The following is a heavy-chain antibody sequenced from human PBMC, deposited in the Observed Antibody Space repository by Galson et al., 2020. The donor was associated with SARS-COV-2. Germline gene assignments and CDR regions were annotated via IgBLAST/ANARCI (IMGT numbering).Heavy chain of an antibody. J-gene: IGHJ3*02. V-gene: IGHV1-2*04. CDR1: GYTFTGYY. CDR3: ARDNDHDAFDI. Sequence: ASVKVSCKASGYTFTGYYMHWVRQAPGQGLEWMGWINPNSGGTTYAQKSHDWVTMTRDTSISTTYMELSRLSSDDTAVYYCARDNDHDAFDIWGQGTLVTVSS. CDR2: INPNSGGT. D-gene: IGHD1-1*01.